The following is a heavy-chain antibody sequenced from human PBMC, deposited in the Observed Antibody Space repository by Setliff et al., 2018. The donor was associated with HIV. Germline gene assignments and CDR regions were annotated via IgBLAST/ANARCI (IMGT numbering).Heavy chain of an antibody. CDR2: ISGSGGDT. V-gene: IGHV3-23*01. J-gene: IGHJ6*02. Sequence: GGSLRLSCASSGFTFSSYAMTWVRQAPGKGLECVAVISGSGGDTYYADSVKGRFVISREKSKSTLYLQMNSLRAEDAAMYYCAKGRAYGDLYYYYAMDIWGQGTMVTVSS. CDR3: AKGRAYGDLYYYYAMDI. D-gene: IGHD4-17*01. CDR1: GFTFSSYA.